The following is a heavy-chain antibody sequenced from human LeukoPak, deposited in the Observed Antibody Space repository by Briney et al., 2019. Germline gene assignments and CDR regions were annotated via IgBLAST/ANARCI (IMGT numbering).Heavy chain of an antibody. CDR2: VNPDGRRT. Sequence: QSGGSLRLSCAASGFTFSNNWVHWVRQAAGKGLVWVSRVNPDGRRTDYAGSVKGRFTISRDNAKNTLYLQLNSLRAEDTAEYSCAREAEAVPTAMGVYYYYFMDVWGKGTTVTVSS. CDR1: GFTFSNNW. D-gene: IGHD2-2*01. V-gene: IGHV3-74*01. J-gene: IGHJ6*03. CDR3: AREAEAVPTAMGVYYYYFMDV.